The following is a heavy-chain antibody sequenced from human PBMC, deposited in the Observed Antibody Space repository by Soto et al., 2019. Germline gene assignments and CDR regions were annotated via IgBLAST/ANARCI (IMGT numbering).Heavy chain of an antibody. D-gene: IGHD1-26*01. Sequence: QLQLQESGPGLVKPSETLSLTCTVSGGSISSSSYYWGWIRPPPGKGLEWIVSIYHSGTTYYNSSLKSRVTISVDTSRNQFSLKLSSVTAADTAVYYCARHGSNSGSYSEYFQHWGQGTLVTVSS. J-gene: IGHJ1*01. CDR3: ARHGSNSGSYSEYFQH. CDR1: GGSISSSSYY. V-gene: IGHV4-39*01. CDR2: IYHSGTT.